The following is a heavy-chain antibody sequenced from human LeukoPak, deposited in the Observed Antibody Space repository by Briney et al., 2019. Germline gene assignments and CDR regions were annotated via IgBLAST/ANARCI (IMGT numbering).Heavy chain of an antibody. V-gene: IGHV3-74*01. CDR1: GFTFIKYW. CDR2: INTDGTVT. J-gene: IGHJ4*02. CDR3: ATKQWLAPPPDS. Sequence: GSLRLSCAASGFTFIKYWMLWVRQAPGKGLESVARINTDGTVTTYADSVKGRFTVSRDNADNTMFLQMNSVRDEDTAVYYCATKQWLAPPPDSWGQGTPVTVSS. D-gene: IGHD6-19*01.